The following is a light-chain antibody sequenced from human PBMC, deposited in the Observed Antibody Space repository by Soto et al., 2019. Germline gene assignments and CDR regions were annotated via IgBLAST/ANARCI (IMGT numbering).Light chain of an antibody. Sequence: DIQMTQSPSSLSASVGDRVTITCRASQGISSWLAWYQQKPGKAPKLLTYSASSLQSGVPSRFSGRGSGTDFILTISSLQPEDSAIYYCLQHNSYPLTFGGGTKVDIK. J-gene: IGKJ4*01. CDR1: QGISSW. CDR2: SAS. V-gene: IGKV1D-16*01. CDR3: LQHNSYPLT.